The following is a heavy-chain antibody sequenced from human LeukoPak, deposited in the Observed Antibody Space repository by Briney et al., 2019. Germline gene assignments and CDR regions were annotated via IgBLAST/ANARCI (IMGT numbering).Heavy chain of an antibody. J-gene: IGHJ5*02. D-gene: IGHD3-22*01. CDR3: ARGVTMIGNWFDP. Sequence: GGSLRLSCAASGFTFSSYSMNWVRQAPGKGLEWVSYISSSGSTIYYADSVKGRFTISRDNAKNSLYLQMNSLRAEDTAVYYCARGVTMIGNWFDPWGQGTLVTVSS. CDR1: GFTFSSYS. CDR2: ISSSGSTI. V-gene: IGHV3-48*04.